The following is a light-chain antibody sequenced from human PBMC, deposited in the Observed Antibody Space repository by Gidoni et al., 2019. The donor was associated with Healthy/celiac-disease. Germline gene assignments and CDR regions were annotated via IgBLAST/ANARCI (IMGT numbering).Light chain of an antibody. CDR3: AAWDDSLNGVV. J-gene: IGLJ2*01. Sequence: QSVLTQPPSASGTPGQRVTISCSGSSANIGSNTVNWYQQLPGTAPKLLSYSNNQRPSGVPDRFSGSKSGTSASLAISVLQSEDEADYYCAAWDDSLNGVVFGGGTKLTVL. CDR1: SANIGSNT. V-gene: IGLV1-44*01. CDR2: SNN.